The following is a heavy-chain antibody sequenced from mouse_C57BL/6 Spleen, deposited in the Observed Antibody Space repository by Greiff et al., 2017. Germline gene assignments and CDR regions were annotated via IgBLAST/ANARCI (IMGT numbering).Heavy chain of an antibody. V-gene: IGHV1-55*01. CDR3: ARDSPSYYYGSISYYFDY. J-gene: IGHJ2*01. D-gene: IGHD1-1*01. CDR2: IYPGSGST. Sequence: QVQLQQPGAELVKPGASVKMSCKASGYTFTSYWITWVKQRPGQGLEWIGDIYPGSGSTNYNEKFKSKATLTVDTSSSTAYMQLSSLTSEDSAVYYCARDSPSYYYGSISYYFDYWGQGTTLTVSS. CDR1: GYTFTSYW.